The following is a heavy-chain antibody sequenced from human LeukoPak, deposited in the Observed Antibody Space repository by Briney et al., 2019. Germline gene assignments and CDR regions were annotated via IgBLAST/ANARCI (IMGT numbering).Heavy chain of an antibody. V-gene: IGHV5-51*01. CDR1: GYSFTSYW. CDR3: VRRIGQNAYCGGDCYLDAFDI. J-gene: IGHJ3*02. Sequence: GGSLMISCEGSGYSFTSYWIGWVRQLPGEGVEWIVIIYLGDCDTRYSPSVQGQVTLSADESIRTAYLQWSSLKASDTAMYYCVRRIGQNAYCGGDCYLDAFDIWGQGTMVTVSS. D-gene: IGHD2-21*02. CDR2: IYLGDCDT.